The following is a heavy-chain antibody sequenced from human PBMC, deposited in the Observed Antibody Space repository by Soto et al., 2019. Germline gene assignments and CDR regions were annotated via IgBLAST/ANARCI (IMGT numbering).Heavy chain of an antibody. CDR3: ARDQSGAADI. CDR2: ISATGTT. Sequence: QVQLRESGPGLVEPSETLSLTCTVSGASMSSYYWSWIRQSAEKGLEWMGRISATGTTNYMPSLKSRITLSIDASKNQFSLNLKFVTAADTAVYFCARDQSGAADIWGQGTVVSVS. CDR1: GASMSSYY. D-gene: IGHD7-27*01. V-gene: IGHV4-4*07. J-gene: IGHJ3*02.